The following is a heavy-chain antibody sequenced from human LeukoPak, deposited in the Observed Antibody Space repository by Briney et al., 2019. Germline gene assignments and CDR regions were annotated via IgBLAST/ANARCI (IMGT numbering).Heavy chain of an antibody. CDR1: GGSISSNIYF. CDR3: ARLRGSYGGDAFDI. V-gene: IGHV4-39*01. D-gene: IGHD1-26*01. Sequence: SETLSLTCTVSGGSISSNIYFWGWIRQPPGKGLEWIGTISYSGSTFSNPSLRSRVTISVDTSNNQFSLKLSSVTAEDTAVYYCARLRGSYGGDAFDIWGQGTMVTVSS. J-gene: IGHJ3*02. CDR2: ISYSGST.